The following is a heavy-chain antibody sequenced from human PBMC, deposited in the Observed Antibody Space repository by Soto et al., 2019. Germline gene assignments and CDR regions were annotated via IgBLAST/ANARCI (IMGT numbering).Heavy chain of an antibody. Sequence: SETLSLTCSVSGGSISSYHWSWIRQPPGKGLEWIGEIYNSGSTNYNPSLKSRVTISVDTSQNQFSLRLSSVTAADTAVYYCAGEMGFCTTTSCHAGPLYYYMDVWGKGTTVTVSS. V-gene: IGHV4-59*01. J-gene: IGHJ6*03. CDR3: AGEMGFCTTTSCHAGPLYYYMDV. D-gene: IGHD2-2*01. CDR1: GGSISSYH. CDR2: IYNSGST.